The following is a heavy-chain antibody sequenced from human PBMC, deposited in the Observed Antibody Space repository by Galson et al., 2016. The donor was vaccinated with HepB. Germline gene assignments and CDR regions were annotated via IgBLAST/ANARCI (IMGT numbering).Heavy chain of an antibody. Sequence: SETLSLTCTVSGASISSSSYYWGWIRQPPGRGLDWIATIYYTGSTHYSPSLQSRATISADSSRNQFSLRLSAVTAADTAVYYCARYLSGSYYYPMDVWGQGTTVTISS. J-gene: IGHJ6*02. D-gene: IGHD5-12*01. CDR1: GASISSSSYY. V-gene: IGHV4-39*01. CDR3: ARYLSGSYYYPMDV. CDR2: IYYTGST.